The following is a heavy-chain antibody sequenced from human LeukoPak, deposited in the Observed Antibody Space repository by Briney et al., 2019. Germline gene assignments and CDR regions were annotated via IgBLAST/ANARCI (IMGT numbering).Heavy chain of an antibody. D-gene: IGHD2-8*02. CDR1: GYNFASYW. Sequence: GESLKISCKGSGYNFASYWIGWVRQMPGKGLEWMGIVYPEDSDTTYSPSFQGQVTISADKSISTAYLQWSSLEASDTAMYYCARRWPGYCTGAGCHHFDYWGQGTLVTVSS. J-gene: IGHJ4*02. CDR2: VYPEDSDT. CDR3: ARRWPGYCTGAGCHHFDY. V-gene: IGHV5-51*01.